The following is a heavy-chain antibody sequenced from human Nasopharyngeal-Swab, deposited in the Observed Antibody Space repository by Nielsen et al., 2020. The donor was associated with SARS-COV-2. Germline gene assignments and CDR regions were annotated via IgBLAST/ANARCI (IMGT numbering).Heavy chain of an antibody. J-gene: IGHJ6*02. Sequence: SQTLSLTCAISGDSVSSNSAAWNWIRQSPSRCLEWLGRTYYRSKWYNDYAVSVKSRITINPDTSKNQFSLQLNSVTPEDTAVYYCARDLLWFGELSLEFGNGMDVWGQGTTVTVSS. CDR3: ARDLLWFGELSLEFGNGMDV. CDR2: TYYRSKWYN. CDR1: GDSVSSNSAA. V-gene: IGHV6-1*01. D-gene: IGHD3-10*01.